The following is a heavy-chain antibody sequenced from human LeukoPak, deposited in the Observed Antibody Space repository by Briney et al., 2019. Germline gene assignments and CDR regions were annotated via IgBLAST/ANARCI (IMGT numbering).Heavy chain of an antibody. V-gene: IGHV6-1*01. CDR2: TFYRSKWYN. Sequence: SQTLSLTCAIYGDSVSRNSVAWNWSRQCPSRGLEWLGRTFYRSKWYNYYAVSMRSRITINADTSKNQISLQLNSVTPEDTAVYYCARDLYCSDAACSFDYWGQGTLVTVSS. D-gene: IGHD2-15*01. J-gene: IGHJ4*02. CDR1: GDSVSRNSVA. CDR3: ARDLYCSDAACSFDY.